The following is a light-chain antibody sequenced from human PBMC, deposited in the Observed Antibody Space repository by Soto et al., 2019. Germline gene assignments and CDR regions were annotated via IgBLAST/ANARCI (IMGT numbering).Light chain of an antibody. CDR3: QQRSNWRT. CDR2: DAS. CDR1: QSVSSSH. V-gene: IGKV3D-20*02. Sequence: DSLLTQSPGTLSLSPGERAPLSCRASQSVSSSHLAWYQHKPGQAPRLLIYDASNRATGIPARFSGSGSGTDFTLPISSLEPEDFAVYYCQQRSNWRTFGQGTKVDI. J-gene: IGKJ1*01.